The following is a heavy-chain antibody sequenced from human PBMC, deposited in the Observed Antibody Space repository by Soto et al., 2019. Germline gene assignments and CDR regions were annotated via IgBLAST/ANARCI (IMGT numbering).Heavy chain of an antibody. CDR3: AAPPRY. J-gene: IGHJ4*02. D-gene: IGHD6-6*01. CDR1: GGSFSGYS. CDR2: IYYSGST. Sequence: PSETLSLTCAVYGGSFSGYSWSWIRQPPGKGLEWIGYIYYSGSTYYNPSLKSRVTISVDTSKNQFSLKLTSVTAADTAVYYCAAPPRYWGQGTLVTVSS. V-gene: IGHV4-59*01.